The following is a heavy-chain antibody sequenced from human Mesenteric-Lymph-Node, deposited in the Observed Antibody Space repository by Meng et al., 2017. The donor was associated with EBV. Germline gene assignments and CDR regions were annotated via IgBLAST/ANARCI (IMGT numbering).Heavy chain of an antibody. CDR1: GFTFSDYY. D-gene: IGHD4-17*01. J-gene: IGHJ4*02. Sequence: VDVGESGGGLVKPGGYLRLSCAASGFTFSDYYMTWIRQAPGKGLEWVSYISNSGDAIYYADSVKGRFTISRDNAKNSLYLQMNSLRVEDTAVYYCARSYGEYVYWGQGTLVTVSS. CDR3: ARSYGEYVY. V-gene: IGHV3-11*01. CDR2: ISNSGDAI.